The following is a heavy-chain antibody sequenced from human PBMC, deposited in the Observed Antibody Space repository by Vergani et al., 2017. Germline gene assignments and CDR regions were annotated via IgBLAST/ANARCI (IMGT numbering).Heavy chain of an antibody. CDR3: ASGVPGYQLATQYFQH. J-gene: IGHJ1*01. D-gene: IGHD2-2*01. CDR1: GFSFTTYA. Sequence: EVQLLESGGDLVQPGGSLRLSCAASGFSFTTYAMSWVRQAPGKGLEWVSFISSSSSYRYYADSVKGRFTISRDNGEYSLLLQMNSLRPEDTAVYYCASGVPGYQLATQYFQHWGQGTLVTVSS. V-gene: IGHV3-21*01. CDR2: ISSSSSYR.